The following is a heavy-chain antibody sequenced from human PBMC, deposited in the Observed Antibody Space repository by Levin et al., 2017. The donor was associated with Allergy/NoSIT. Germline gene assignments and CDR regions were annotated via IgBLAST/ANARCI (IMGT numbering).Heavy chain of an antibody. CDR3: ARVQQQLVPVYYYYYMDV. Sequence: PGGSLRLSCAASGFTVSSNYMSWVRQAPGKGLEWVSVIYSGGSTYYADSVKGRFTISRDNSKNTLYLQMNSLRAEDTAVYYCARVQQQLVPVYYYYYMDVWGKGTTVTVSS. D-gene: IGHD6-13*01. J-gene: IGHJ6*03. CDR1: GFTVSSNY. CDR2: IYSGGST. V-gene: IGHV3-66*01.